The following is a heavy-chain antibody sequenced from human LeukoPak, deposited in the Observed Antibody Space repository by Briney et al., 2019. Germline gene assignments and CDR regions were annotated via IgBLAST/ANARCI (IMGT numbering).Heavy chain of an antibody. J-gene: IGHJ3*02. Sequence: GESLKISCKGSGYSFTSYWIGWVRQMPGKGLEWMGIIHPGDSDTRYSPSFQGQVTISADKSISTAYLQWSSLKASGTAMYYCARRGYYDSSGFLAFDIWGQGTMVTVSS. D-gene: IGHD3-22*01. CDR1: GYSFTSYW. CDR2: IHPGDSDT. CDR3: ARRGYYDSSGFLAFDI. V-gene: IGHV5-51*01.